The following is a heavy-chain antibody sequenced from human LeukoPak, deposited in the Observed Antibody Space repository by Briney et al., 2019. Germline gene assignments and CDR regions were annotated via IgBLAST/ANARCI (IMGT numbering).Heavy chain of an antibody. J-gene: IGHJ4*02. D-gene: IGHD4-17*01. Sequence: PSETLSLTCTVSGGSISSGGYYWSWIRQPPGKGLEWIGYIYHSGSTYYHPSLKSRVTISVDRSKNQFSLKLSSVTAADTAVYYCARGGPGDYGDYLGYWGQGTLVTVSS. V-gene: IGHV4-30-2*01. CDR1: GGSISSGGYY. CDR3: ARGGPGDYGDYLGY. CDR2: IYHSGST.